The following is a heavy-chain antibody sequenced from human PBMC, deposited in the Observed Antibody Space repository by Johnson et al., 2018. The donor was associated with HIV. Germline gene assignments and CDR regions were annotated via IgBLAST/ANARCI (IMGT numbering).Heavy chain of an antibody. CDR2: IYSGGST. D-gene: IGHD1-26*01. V-gene: IGHV3-66*01. Sequence: VQLVESGGGVVQPGGSLRLSCAASGFTFSSYAMSWVRQAPGKGLEWVSVIYSGGSTYYADSVKGRFTISRDNSKNTLYLQMNGLRAEDTAVYYCARGGGSSVAFDIWGQGTMVTVSS. CDR1: GFTFSSYA. J-gene: IGHJ3*02. CDR3: ARGGGSSVAFDI.